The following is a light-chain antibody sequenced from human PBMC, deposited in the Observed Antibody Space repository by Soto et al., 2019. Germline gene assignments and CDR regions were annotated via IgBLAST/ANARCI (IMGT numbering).Light chain of an antibody. J-gene: IGKJ4*01. CDR1: QSVSTW. CDR2: EAS. CDR3: QQYNSSPLT. Sequence: DLHMTQSPSTLSASVGDRVTITCRASQSVSTWLAWYQQKPGKAPNLLIYEASHLESGVPSRFSASGSGTDFTLTISGLQPDDSATYYCQQYNSSPLTFGGGTKVEIQ. V-gene: IGKV1-5*03.